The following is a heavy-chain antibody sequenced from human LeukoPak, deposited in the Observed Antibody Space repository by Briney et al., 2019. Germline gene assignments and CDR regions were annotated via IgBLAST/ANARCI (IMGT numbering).Heavy chain of an antibody. CDR2: ISAYNGNT. V-gene: IGHV1-18*01. CDR1: GYTFTSYG. CDR3: ARAKSRRIAAAGTDY. Sequence: ASVKVSCKASGYTFTSYGISWVRQAPGQGLEWMGWISAYNGNTNYAQKLQGRVTMTTDTSTSTAYMELRSLRSDDTAVYYCARAKSRRIAAAGTDYWGQGTLVTVSS. J-gene: IGHJ4*02. D-gene: IGHD6-13*01.